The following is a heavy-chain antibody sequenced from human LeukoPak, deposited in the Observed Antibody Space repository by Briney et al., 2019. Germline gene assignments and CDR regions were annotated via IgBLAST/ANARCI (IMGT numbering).Heavy chain of an antibody. D-gene: IGHD2-2*01. V-gene: IGHV3-48*01. CDR2: ISNSSSTI. CDR3: ARDLGGDIVVVPAAKDAFDI. CDR1: GFTFSSYS. Sequence: GGSLRLSCAASGFTFSSYSMNWVRQAPGKGLEWVSYISNSSSTIYYADSVKGRFTISRDNAKNSLYLQMNSLRAEDTAVYYCARDLGGDIVVVPAAKDAFDIWGQGTMVTVSS. J-gene: IGHJ3*02.